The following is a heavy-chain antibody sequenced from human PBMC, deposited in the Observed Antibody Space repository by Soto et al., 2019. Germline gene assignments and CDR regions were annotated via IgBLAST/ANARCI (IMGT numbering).Heavy chain of an antibody. CDR3: ARPGFVVVPASDAFDI. V-gene: IGHV3-30-3*01. CDR1: GFTFSSYA. J-gene: IGHJ3*02. D-gene: IGHD2-2*01. CDR2: ISYDGSNK. Sequence: GGSLRLSCAVSGFTFSSYAMHWVRQAPGKGLEWVAVISYDGSNKYYADSVKGRFTTSRDNSKNTLYLQMNSLRAEDTAVYYCARPGFVVVPASDAFDIWGQGTMVTVSS.